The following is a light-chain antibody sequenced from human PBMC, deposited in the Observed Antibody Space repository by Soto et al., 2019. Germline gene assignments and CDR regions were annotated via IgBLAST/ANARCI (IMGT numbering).Light chain of an antibody. CDR3: RPSPSSSPLAF. V-gene: IGLV2-14*01. CDR2: DVS. Sequence: QSVLTQPASVSGSPGQSITISCTGTSSDVGGYDYVSWYQQHPGKAPKLMIYDVSNRPSGVSNRFSGSKSGNTASLTISGLQAEDEADYYCRPSPSSSPLAFFAIGPTVTVL. CDR1: SSDVGGYDY. J-gene: IGLJ1*01.